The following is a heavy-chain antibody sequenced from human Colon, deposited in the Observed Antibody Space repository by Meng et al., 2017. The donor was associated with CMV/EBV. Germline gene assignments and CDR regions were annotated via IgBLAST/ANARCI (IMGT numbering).Heavy chain of an antibody. D-gene: IGHD3-10*01. J-gene: IGHJ4*01. CDR3: ARALYINNVKNWFDI. Sequence: SVKVSCKASGYNFTTCGINWVRQAPGQGLEWMGGIIPIFGTTNYAQRFQGRVTITRDDSTSTVYMELTSLTSDDTAVYYCARALYINNVKNWFDIWGHGTLVTVSS. CDR2: IIPIFGTT. CDR1: GYNFTTCG. V-gene: IGHV1-69*05.